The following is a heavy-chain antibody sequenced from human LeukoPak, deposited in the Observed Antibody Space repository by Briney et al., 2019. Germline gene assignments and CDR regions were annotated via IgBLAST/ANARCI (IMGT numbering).Heavy chain of an antibody. CDR1: GFTFSSYN. J-gene: IGHJ5*02. CDR3: AKEEAPPLVP. V-gene: IGHV3-30*02. CDR2: IRYDGSNK. Sequence: PGGSLRLSCAASGFTFSSYNMNWVRQAPGKGLEWVAFIRYDGSNKYYADSVKGRFTISRDNSKNTLYLQMNSLRAEDTAVYYCAKEEAPPLVPWGQGTLVTVSS.